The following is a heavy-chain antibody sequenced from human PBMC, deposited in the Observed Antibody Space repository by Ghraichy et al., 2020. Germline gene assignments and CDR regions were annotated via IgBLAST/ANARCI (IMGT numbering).Heavy chain of an antibody. J-gene: IGHJ4*02. CDR3: ILEGNAYYYFDY. D-gene: IGHD3-16*01. CDR2: ITPSDGAT. V-gene: IGHV1-46*01. Sequence: ASVKVSCTASGHTFTSYHIHWVRQAPGQGLEWMGIITPSDGATSYGQKFRGRVTMTRDTSTSTVYMELTSLRSEDTAVYFCILEGNAYYYFDYWGQGTLVTVSP. CDR1: GHTFTSYH.